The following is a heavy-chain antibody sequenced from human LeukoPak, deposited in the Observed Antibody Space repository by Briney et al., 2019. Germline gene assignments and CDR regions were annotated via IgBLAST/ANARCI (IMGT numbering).Heavy chain of an antibody. V-gene: IGHV4-34*01. J-gene: IGHJ4*02. D-gene: IGHD4-17*01. CDR2: INHSGST. Sequence: SETLSLTCAVYGGSFSGYYWSWIRQPPGKGLEWIGEINHSGSTNYNPSLKSRVTISVDTSKNQFSLKLSSVTAADTAVYYCAREYGDYGFSYFDYWGQGTLVTVSS. CDR3: AREYGDYGFSYFDY. CDR1: GGSFSGYY.